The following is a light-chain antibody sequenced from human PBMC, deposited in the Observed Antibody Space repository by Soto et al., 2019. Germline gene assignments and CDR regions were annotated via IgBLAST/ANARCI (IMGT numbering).Light chain of an antibody. CDR2: GAS. CDR3: QQYGSSLYT. Sequence: EIVLTQSPGTLSLSPGERATLSCRASQSVSSSYLAWYQQKPGQAPRLLIYGASSRATGIPDRFSGSGSGTDFTLTISRLEPEDFALYYCQQYGSSLYTFGQGTKLDIK. CDR1: QSVSSSY. V-gene: IGKV3-20*01. J-gene: IGKJ2*01.